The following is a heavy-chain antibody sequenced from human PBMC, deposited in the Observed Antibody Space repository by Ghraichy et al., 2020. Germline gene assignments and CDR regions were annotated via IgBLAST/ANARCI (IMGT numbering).Heavy chain of an antibody. CDR2: TYLRTRWHN. J-gene: IGHJ4*02. Sequence: SQTLSLTCAISGDSVSSDSATWNWIRQSPSRGLEWLGRTYLRTRWHNDYAVSVISRLTINPDTSRNQFSLQLNSVTPEDTAIYYCARDLDSSDWGLDFDYWGQGTLVTVSS. CDR3: ARDLDSSDWGLDFDY. CDR1: GDSVSSDSAT. V-gene: IGHV6-1*01. D-gene: IGHD6-19*01.